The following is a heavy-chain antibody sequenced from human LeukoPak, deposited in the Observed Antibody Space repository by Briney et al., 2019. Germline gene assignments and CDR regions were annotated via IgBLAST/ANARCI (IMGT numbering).Heavy chain of an antibody. CDR3: ATDLGGSSALEY. D-gene: IGHD1-26*01. Sequence: PGGSLRLSCAASGFTFTNTWMNWVRQAPGKGLEWMGGFDPEDGETIYAQKFQGRVTMTEDTSTDTAYMELSSLRSEDTAVYYCATDLGGSSALEYWGQGTLVTVSS. V-gene: IGHV1-24*01. J-gene: IGHJ4*02. CDR1: GFTFTNTW. CDR2: FDPEDGET.